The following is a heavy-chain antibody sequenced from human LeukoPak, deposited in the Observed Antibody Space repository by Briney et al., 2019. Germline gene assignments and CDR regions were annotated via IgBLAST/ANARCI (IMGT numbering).Heavy chain of an antibody. CDR2: IYTSGST. V-gene: IGHV4-4*07. J-gene: IGHJ3*02. Sequence: LETLSLTCTVSGGSISSYYWSWSRQPAGRGLEWIGRIYTSGSTNYNPSLKSRVTMSVDTSKNQFSLKLSSVTAADTAVYYCAREGAGGWAFDIWGQGTMVTVSS. CDR1: GGSISSYY. CDR3: AREGAGGWAFDI. D-gene: IGHD1-26*01.